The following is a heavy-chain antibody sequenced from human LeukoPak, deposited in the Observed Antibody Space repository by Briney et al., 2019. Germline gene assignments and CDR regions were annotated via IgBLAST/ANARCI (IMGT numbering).Heavy chain of an antibody. V-gene: IGHV3-23*01. CDR1: GFIFDTHT. D-gene: IGHD1-14*01. CDR3: VRRAAVRGMDF. Sequence: GGSLRLSCTGSGFIFDTHTLTWVRQAPGKGLEWVASISGSGGSTNYGDSVKGRFTISRDNFKRTVHLEMSNLRADDTAMYYCVRRAAVRGMDFWGLGTTVMVSS. J-gene: IGHJ6*02. CDR2: ISGSGGST.